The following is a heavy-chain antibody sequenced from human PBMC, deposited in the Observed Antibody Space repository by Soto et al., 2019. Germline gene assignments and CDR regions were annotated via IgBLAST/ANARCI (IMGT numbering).Heavy chain of an antibody. CDR2: IYHSGNT. J-gene: IGHJ4*02. V-gene: IGHV4-4*02. Sequence: QVQLQESGPGLVKPSGTLSLTCAVSGGSISSSNWWSWVRQPPGKGLAWIGEIYHSGNTNYNPSLKSRVTMAVDKSRNQFSLKLSSVPAADTAVYYCARRWGEGRVDSWGQGTLVTVSS. CDR3: ARRWGEGRVDS. CDR1: GGSISSSNW. D-gene: IGHD3-10*01.